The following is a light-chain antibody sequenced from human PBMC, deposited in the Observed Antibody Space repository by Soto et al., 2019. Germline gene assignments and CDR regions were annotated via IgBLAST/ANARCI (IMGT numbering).Light chain of an antibody. CDR1: QSVSSY. V-gene: IGKV3-11*01. CDR2: DAS. J-gene: IGKJ2*01. CDR3: QQRSNWPPGYT. Sequence: EIVLTQSPATLSLSPGERATLSCRASQSVSSYLAWYQQKLGQAPRLLIYDASNRATGIPARFSGSGSGTDFTLPISSLEPEDFAVYYCQQRSNWPPGYTFGQGTKLEIK.